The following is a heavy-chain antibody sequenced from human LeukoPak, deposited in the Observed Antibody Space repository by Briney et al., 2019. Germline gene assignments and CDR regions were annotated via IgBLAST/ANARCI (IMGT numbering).Heavy chain of an antibody. CDR2: IRYDGSKK. Sequence: PGGSLRLSCAASGFTFSSYGMHWVRQAPGKGLEWVAFIRYDGSKKYYTDSVKGRFTISRDNSKNTLYLQMNSLSAEDTAFYYCAKAGAVVVVAAKYFDYWGQGTLVTVSS. J-gene: IGHJ4*02. V-gene: IGHV3-30*02. D-gene: IGHD2-15*01. CDR3: AKAGAVVVVAAKYFDY. CDR1: GFTFSSYG.